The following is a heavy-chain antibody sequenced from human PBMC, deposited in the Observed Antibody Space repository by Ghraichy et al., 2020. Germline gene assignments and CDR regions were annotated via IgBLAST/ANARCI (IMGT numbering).Heavy chain of an antibody. CDR3: ARRAAYYYDSSGYYYYYGMDV. V-gene: IGHV4-59*08. CDR1: GGSISSYY. J-gene: IGHJ6*02. D-gene: IGHD3-22*01. Sequence: SQTLSLTCTVSGGSISSYYWSWIRQPPGKGLEWIGYIYYSGSTNYNPSLKSRVTISVDTSKNQFSLKLSSVTAADTAVYYCARRAAYYYDSSGYYYYYGMDVWGQGTTVTVSS. CDR2: IYYSGST.